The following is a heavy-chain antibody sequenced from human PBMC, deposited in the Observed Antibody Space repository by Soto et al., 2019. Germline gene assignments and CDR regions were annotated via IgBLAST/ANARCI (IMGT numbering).Heavy chain of an antibody. V-gene: IGHV3-66*01. CDR1: GFTVSSNY. D-gene: IGHD6-19*01. CDR3: ARDAQAVAGPLDAFDI. J-gene: IGHJ3*02. Sequence: LRLSCAASGFTVSSNYMSWVRQAPGKGLEWVSVIYSGGSTYYADSVKGRFTISRDNSKNTLYLQMNSLRAEDTAVYYCARDAQAVAGPLDAFDIWGQGTMVTVSS. CDR2: IYSGGST.